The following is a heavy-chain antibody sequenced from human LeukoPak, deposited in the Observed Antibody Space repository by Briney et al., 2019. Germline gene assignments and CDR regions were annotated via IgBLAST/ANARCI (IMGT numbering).Heavy chain of an antibody. CDR3: AKESLYYYDSSGYYSYYFDY. CDR2: ISPNSGAT. D-gene: IGHD3-22*01. Sequence: GASVKVSCKASGYTFTDYYVHWVRQVPGQGLEWMGRISPNSGATNYAEKFRGRVTMARDTSINTVYMEMSSLRAEDTAVYYCAKESLYYYDSSGYYSYYFDYWGQGTLVTVSS. V-gene: IGHV1-2*06. CDR1: GYTFTDYY. J-gene: IGHJ4*02.